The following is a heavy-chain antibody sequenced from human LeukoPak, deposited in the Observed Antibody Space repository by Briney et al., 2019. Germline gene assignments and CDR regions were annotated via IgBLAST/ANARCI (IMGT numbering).Heavy chain of an antibody. D-gene: IGHD4-17*01. J-gene: IGHJ4*02. Sequence: PSGTLSLTCAVSGASISSSNWWSWVRQPPGKGLEWIGEIYHSGSTNFNPSLKSRVTISVDRSKNQFSLKLNSVTAADTAVYYCARDRYGDHTYFDYWGQGTLVTVSS. V-gene: IGHV4-4*02. CDR1: GASISSSNW. CDR3: ARDRYGDHTYFDY. CDR2: IYHSGST.